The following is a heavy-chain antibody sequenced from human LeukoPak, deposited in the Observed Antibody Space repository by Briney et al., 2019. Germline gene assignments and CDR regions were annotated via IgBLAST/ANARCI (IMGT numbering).Heavy chain of an antibody. CDR2: ISSSGSTI. V-gene: IGHV3-48*03. J-gene: IGHJ5*02. Sequence: GGSLRLSCAASGFTFSSYEMNWVRQARGQGLEWVSYISSSGSTIYYADSVKGRFTISRDNAKNSLYLQMNSLRAEDTAVYYCARELWFGGRTMFDPWGQGTLVTVSS. CDR1: GFTFSSYE. CDR3: ARELWFGGRTMFDP. D-gene: IGHD3-10*01.